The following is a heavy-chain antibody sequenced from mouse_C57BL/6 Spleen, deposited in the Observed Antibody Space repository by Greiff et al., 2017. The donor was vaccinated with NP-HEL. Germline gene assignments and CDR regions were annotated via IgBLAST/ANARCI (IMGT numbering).Heavy chain of an antibody. Sequence: QVTLKECGPGILQSSQTLSLTCSFSGFSLSTSGMGVSWIRQPSGKGLEWLAHIYWDDDKRYNPSLKSRLTISKDTSRNKVFLKITSVDTADTATYYCARGTTEGYFDVWGTGTTVTVSS. J-gene: IGHJ1*03. CDR2: IYWDDDK. CDR1: GFSLSTSGMG. V-gene: IGHV8-12*01. D-gene: IGHD5-5*01. CDR3: ARGTTEGYFDV.